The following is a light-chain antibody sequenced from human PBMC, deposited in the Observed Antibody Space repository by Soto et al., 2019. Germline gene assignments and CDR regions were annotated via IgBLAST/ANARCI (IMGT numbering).Light chain of an antibody. CDR2: DVD. CDR3: SSYTTSSTVV. CDR1: NSDVGGYNY. Sequence: QSALTQPASISGSPGQSITISCTGTNSDVGGYNYVSWYQQYPGKAPKLMIYDVDNRPSGVSYRFSGSKSGKTASLTISGLHAEDEADYSCSSYTTSSTVVFGGGTKVTVL. J-gene: IGLJ2*01. V-gene: IGLV2-14*01.